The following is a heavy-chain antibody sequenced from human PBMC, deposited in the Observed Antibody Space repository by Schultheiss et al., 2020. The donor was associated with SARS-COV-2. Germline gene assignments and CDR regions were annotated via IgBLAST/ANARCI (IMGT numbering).Heavy chain of an antibody. CDR2: IYYSGST. V-gene: IGHV4-59*01. J-gene: IGHJ6*03. CDR3: ARTYYDFWSGYANMDV. CDR1: GGSISSYY. D-gene: IGHD3-3*01. Sequence: TLSLTCTVSGGSISSYYWSWIRQPPGKGLEWIGYIYYSGSTNYNPSLKSRVTISVDTSKNQFSLKLSSVTAADTAVYYCARTYYDFWSGYANMDVWGKGTTVTVSS.